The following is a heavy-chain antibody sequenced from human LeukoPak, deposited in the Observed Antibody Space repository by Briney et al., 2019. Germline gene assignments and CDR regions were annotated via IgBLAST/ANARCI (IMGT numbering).Heavy chain of an antibody. D-gene: IGHD3-9*01. CDR2: IIPIFGAT. CDR1: GGTFSSYA. V-gene: IGHV1-69*01. J-gene: IGHJ6*04. Sequence: ASVKVSCKASGGTFSSYAISWVRQAPGQGLEWMGGIIPIFGATNYAQKFQGRVTITADESTSTAYMELSSLRSEDTAVYYCARAPITIPYGGMDVWGKGTTVTVSS. CDR3: ARAPITIPYGGMDV.